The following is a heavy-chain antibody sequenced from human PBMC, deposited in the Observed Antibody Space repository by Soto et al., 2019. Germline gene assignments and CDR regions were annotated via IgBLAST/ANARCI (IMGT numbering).Heavy chain of an antibody. V-gene: IGHV3-53*01. CDR3: AKDARYFFDY. CDR1: GFTVSSNY. D-gene: IGHD3-9*01. J-gene: IGHJ4*02. Sequence: GGSLRLSCAASGFTVSSNYMSLVRQAPGKGLEWVSFIYSGGSTYYADSLKGRFTISRDNSKNTLYLQMNSLRAEDTAVYYCAKDARYFFDYWGQGTLVTVSS. CDR2: IYSGGST.